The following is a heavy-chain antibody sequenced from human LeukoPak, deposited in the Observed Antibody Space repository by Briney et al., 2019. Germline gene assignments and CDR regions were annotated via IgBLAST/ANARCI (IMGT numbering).Heavy chain of an antibody. CDR1: GFTFSSYA. CDR2: ISGSGGST. Sequence: GGSLRLSCAASGFTFSSYAMSWVRQAPGKGLEWVSAISGSGGSTYYVDSVKGRFTISRDNSKNTLYLQMNSLRAEDTAVYYCAKDVAAVDCSGGSCYSTFTWGQGTLVTVSS. J-gene: IGHJ4*02. D-gene: IGHD2-15*01. V-gene: IGHV3-23*01. CDR3: AKDVAAVDCSGGSCYSTFT.